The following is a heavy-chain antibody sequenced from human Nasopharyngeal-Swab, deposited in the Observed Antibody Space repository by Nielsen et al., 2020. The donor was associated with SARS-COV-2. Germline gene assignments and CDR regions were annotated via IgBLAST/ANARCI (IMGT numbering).Heavy chain of an antibody. V-gene: IGHV1-46*04. D-gene: IGHD4-17*01. CDR3: ARDLYGDFFSYFDL. CDR2: FNPSGGGT. J-gene: IGHJ2*01. Sequence: ASVKVSCKASGYTFTNYYIHWVRQDPGQGLEGRGLFNPSGGGTTYAQKLQGRVTMTRAPSTTTVYMEMSNLKSEDTAVYYCARDLYGDFFSYFDLWGRGTLVTVSS. CDR1: GYTFTNYY.